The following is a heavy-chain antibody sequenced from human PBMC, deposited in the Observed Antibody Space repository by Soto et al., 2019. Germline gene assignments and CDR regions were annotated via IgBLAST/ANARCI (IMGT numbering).Heavy chain of an antibody. CDR2: IYWDNDK. CDR3: AQSRCGGDCLQSYPSHYYYGVDV. V-gene: IGHV2-5*02. J-gene: IGHJ6*02. D-gene: IGHD2-21*02. CDR1: GFSLRTSGVG. Sequence: QITLKGSGPTLVKPTQTLTLTCTFSGFSLRTSGVGVGWIRQPPGKTLEWLALIYWDNDKRYSPSLKSRLTLTKDTSENQVVLTMTNIDPVDTAKYYCAQSRCGGDCLQSYPSHYYYGVDVWGQGTTVTVSS.